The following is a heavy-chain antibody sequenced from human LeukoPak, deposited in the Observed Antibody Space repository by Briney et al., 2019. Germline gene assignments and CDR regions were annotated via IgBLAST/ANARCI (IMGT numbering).Heavy chain of an antibody. D-gene: IGHD3-3*01. CDR3: ARILSDTYYDFWSGYLDYYYYYMDV. CDR2: IYYSGST. Sequence: SETLSRTCTVSGASINTSNYYWAWIRQSPGKGLEWIGSIYYSGSTYYNLLLKSRVTISVDTSKNQFSLKLSSVTAADTAVYYCARILSDTYYDFWSGYLDYYYYYMDVWGKGTTVTVSS. V-gene: IGHV4-39*07. CDR1: GASINTSNYY. J-gene: IGHJ6*03.